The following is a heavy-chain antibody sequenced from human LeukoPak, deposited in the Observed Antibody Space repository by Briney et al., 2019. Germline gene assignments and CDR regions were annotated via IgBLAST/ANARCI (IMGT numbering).Heavy chain of an antibody. CDR3: ARESGEYASSVVDY. CDR1: GFTFSSYG. CDR2: IWYDGSNK. D-gene: IGHD3-22*01. J-gene: IGHJ4*02. Sequence: GGSLRLSCAASGFTFSSYGMHSVPQAPGNGREWVAGIWYDGSNKYYADSVKGRFTISRDNSKNTLYLQMNSLRAEDTAVYFCARESGEYASSVVDYWGQGTLVTVSS. V-gene: IGHV3-33*01.